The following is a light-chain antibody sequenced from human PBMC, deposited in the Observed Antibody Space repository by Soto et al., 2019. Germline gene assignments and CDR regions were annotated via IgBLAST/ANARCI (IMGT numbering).Light chain of an antibody. CDR2: DVS. J-gene: IGLJ2*01. Sequence: QSALTQPASVSGSPGQSITFSCTGTSSDVGGYNYVSWYQQHPVKAPKLMIYDVSNRPSGVSNRFSGSKSGNTASLTISGLQAEDEADYYCSSYTSSSTLVFAGGTKLTVL. V-gene: IGLV2-14*01. CDR3: SSYTSSSTLV. CDR1: SSDVGGYNY.